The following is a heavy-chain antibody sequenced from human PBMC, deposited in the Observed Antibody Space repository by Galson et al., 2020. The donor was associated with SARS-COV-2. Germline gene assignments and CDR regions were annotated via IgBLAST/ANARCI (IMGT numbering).Heavy chain of an antibody. CDR2: ISSSTSYI. J-gene: IGHJ4*02. CDR1: GFTFTSYS. D-gene: IGHD6-13*01. Sequence: GESLKISCAASGFTFTSYSMNWVRQAPGKGLEWVSSISSSTSYIYYADSVKGRFTISRDNAMNSLSLQMNSLRAEDTAVYYCAREKAPGTFPYFDYWGQGTLVTVSS. V-gene: IGHV3-21*01. CDR3: AREKAPGTFPYFDY.